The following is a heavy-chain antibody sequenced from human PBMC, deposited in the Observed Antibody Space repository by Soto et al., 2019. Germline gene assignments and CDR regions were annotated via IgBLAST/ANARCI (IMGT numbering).Heavy chain of an antibody. D-gene: IGHD3-10*01. J-gene: IGHJ4*02. CDR2: ISWNSGSI. V-gene: IGHV3-9*01. Sequence: GGSLRLSCAASGFTFDDYAMHWVRQAPGKGLEWVSGISWNSGSIGYADSVKGRFTISRDNAKNSLYLQMNSLRAEDTALYYCAKDGGLRRGRFYYFDYWGQGTLVTVSS. CDR3: AKDGGLRRGRFYYFDY. CDR1: GFTFDDYA.